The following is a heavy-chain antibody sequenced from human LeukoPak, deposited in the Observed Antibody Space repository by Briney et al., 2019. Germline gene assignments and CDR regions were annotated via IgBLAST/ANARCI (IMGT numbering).Heavy chain of an antibody. Sequence: SEALSLTCNVSGDSISSSSYYWSWIRVPPGKGLEWIGSIYYAGSTYYNPSLKSRVTLSVDTSTNHFSLNIKSVTAADTAMYYCARGRRIVVLPGRGYFDLRGRGTLVTVSS. CDR3: ARGRRIVVLPGRGYFDL. CDR2: IYYAGST. V-gene: IGHV4-39*02. J-gene: IGHJ2*01. CDR1: GDSISSSSYY. D-gene: IGHD4/OR15-4a*01.